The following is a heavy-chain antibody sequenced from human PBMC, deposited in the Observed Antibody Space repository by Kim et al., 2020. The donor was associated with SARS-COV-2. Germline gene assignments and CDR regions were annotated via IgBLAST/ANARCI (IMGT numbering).Heavy chain of an antibody. Sequence: SETLSLTCTVSGGSVSSGSYYWSWIRQPTEKGLEWIGYIYYSGSTNYNPSLKSRVTISVDTSKNQFSLKLSSVTAADTAVYYCARGEGSTILWFGEFLSFDYWGQGTLVTVSS. CDR1: GGSVSSGSYY. CDR3: ARGEGSTILWFGEFLSFDY. D-gene: IGHD3-10*01. V-gene: IGHV4-61*01. CDR2: IYYSGST. J-gene: IGHJ4*02.